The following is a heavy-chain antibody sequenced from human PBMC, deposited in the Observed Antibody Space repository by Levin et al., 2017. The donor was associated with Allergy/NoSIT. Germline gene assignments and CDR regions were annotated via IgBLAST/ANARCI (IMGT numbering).Heavy chain of an antibody. V-gene: IGHV3-48*02. J-gene: IGHJ6*03. CDR1: GFTFSTYS. D-gene: IGHD3-10*01. Sequence: PGGSLRLSCAASGFTFSTYSMNWVRQAPGKGLEWVSYISSSSTTIYYTDSVKGRFTISRDNAKGSLSLQMNSLRDEDTALYYCARAREVFYSGSGSLWNRNFYYYMDVWGRGTTVTVSS. CDR2: ISSSSTTI. CDR3: ARAREVFYSGSGSLWNRNFYYYMDV.